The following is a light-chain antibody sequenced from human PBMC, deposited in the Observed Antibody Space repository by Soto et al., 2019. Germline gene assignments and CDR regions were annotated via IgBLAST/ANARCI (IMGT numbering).Light chain of an antibody. CDR3: MHGLQTPTT. CDR2: LGS. J-gene: IGKJ5*01. V-gene: IGKV2-28*01. CDR1: QSLLDSNGYNY. Sequence: DIVMTQSPLSLPVTPGEPASISCRSSQSLLDSNGYNYLNWYLQKPGQSPQLLVYLGSNRASGVPDRFSGSGSGTDVRLKLSRVEAEDVGGYYWMHGLQTPTTFRQGTRLEIK.